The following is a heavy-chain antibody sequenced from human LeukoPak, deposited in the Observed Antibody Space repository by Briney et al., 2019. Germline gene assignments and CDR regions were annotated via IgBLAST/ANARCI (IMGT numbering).Heavy chain of an antibody. CDR1: GGSISDYY. CDR2: ISYSGNT. D-gene: IGHD3-10*01. CDR3: AKGRGVQDY. V-gene: IGHV4-59*01. J-gene: IGHJ4*02. Sequence: PSETLSLTCTVSGGSISDYYWTWIRQPPGKGLEWIGYISYSGNTNYNPSLKSRVTISIDTSKNQFSLKLSSVTAADTAVYYCAKGRGVQDYWGQGTLVTVSS.